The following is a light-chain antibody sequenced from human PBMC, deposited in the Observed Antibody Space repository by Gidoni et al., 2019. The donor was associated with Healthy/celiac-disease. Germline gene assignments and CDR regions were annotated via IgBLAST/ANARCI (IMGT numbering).Light chain of an antibody. CDR1: QSISSN. J-gene: IGKJ4*01. V-gene: IGKV3-15*01. CDR3: QQYNNWPPLT. CDR2: GAS. Sequence: DIVMTQSPATLSVSPGERATLSCRASQSISSNLAWYQQKPGQAPRLLIYGASTRATGIPARFSGSGSGTEFTLTINSLQSEDFAVYYCQQYNNWPPLTFGGGTKVEIK.